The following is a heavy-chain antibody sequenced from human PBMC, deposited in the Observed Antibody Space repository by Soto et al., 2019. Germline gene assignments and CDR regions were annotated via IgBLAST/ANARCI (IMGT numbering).Heavy chain of an antibody. V-gene: IGHV4-28*03. CDR1: CLSLISNNY. CDR2: IYYSGSR. Sequence: LSLTYAVSCLSLISNNYWGLIRQTPGKGLEWIGTIYYSGSRYYNPSLGSRFAMSVDTSKNQYSLKLTSVTAEDSGVYCAKVRGYYSYHEHWGQGTQVTVSS. D-gene: IGHD3-3*01. J-gene: IGHJ4*02. CDR3: AKVRGYYSYHEH.